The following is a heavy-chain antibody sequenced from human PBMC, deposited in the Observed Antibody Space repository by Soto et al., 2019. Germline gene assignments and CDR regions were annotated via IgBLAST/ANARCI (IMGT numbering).Heavy chain of an antibody. CDR1: GGSIRSASYY. CDR2: IFYSGST. Sequence: QVQLQESGPGLVQPSQTLSLTCTVSGGSIRSASYYWSWIRQHPGKALEWIGYIFYSGSTYYNPPLKSRVTISIDTSKNQFSVELSSVTAADTAVYYCARTHRLRGLPFDYWGQGTLVTVSS. V-gene: IGHV4-31*03. D-gene: IGHD3-10*01. CDR3: ARTHRLRGLPFDY. J-gene: IGHJ4*02.